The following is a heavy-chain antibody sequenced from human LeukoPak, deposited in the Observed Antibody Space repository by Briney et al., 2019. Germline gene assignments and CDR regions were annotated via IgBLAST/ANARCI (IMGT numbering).Heavy chain of an antibody. D-gene: IGHD2-2*02. V-gene: IGHV1-69*05. CDR3: ARVTCSSTSCYKGPFDY. J-gene: IGHJ4*02. Sequence: SVKVSCKASGGTFSSYAISWVRQAPGQGLEWMGGIIPIFGTANYAQKFQGRVTITTDESTSTAYMELSSLRSEDTAVYYCARVTCSSTSCYKGPFDYWGQGTLVTVSS. CDR1: GGTFSSYA. CDR2: IIPIFGTA.